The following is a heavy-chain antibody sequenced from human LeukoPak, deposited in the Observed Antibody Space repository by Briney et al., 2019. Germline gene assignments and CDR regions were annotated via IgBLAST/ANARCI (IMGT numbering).Heavy chain of an antibody. CDR1: GFTFSNYW. CDR3: ARSNHADDF. D-gene: IGHD1-14*01. Sequence: GGSLRLSCAASGFTFSNYWMHWVRQVPGKGLLWVSRINTSGSSTTYADSVKGRFTISRDNAKNTLYLQMDSLTAEDTGVYYCARSNHADDFWGQGTLVTVSS. J-gene: IGHJ4*02. CDR2: INTSGSST. V-gene: IGHV3-74*03.